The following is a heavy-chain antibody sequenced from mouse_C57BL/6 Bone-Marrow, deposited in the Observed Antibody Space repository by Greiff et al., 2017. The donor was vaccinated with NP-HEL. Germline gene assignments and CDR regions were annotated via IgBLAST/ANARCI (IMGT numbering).Heavy chain of an antibody. CDR3: ARHTMITTGDWYFDV. CDR2: INSDGGST. V-gene: IGHV5-2*01. J-gene: IGHJ1*03. Sequence: EVQVVESGGGLVQPGESLKLSCESNEYAFPSHDMSWVRKTPEKRLELVAAINSDGGSTYYPDTMESRFIISRDNTKKTQYLQMSSLRSEDTALYYCARHTMITTGDWYFDVWGTGTTITVSS. D-gene: IGHD2-4*01. CDR1: EYAFPSHD.